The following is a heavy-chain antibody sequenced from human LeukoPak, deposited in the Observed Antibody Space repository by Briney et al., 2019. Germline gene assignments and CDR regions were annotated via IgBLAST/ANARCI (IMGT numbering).Heavy chain of an antibody. Sequence: SETLSLTCAVYGGSFSGYYWGWIRQPPGKGLEWIGEINHSGSTNYNPSLKSRVTISVDTSKNQFSLKLSSVTAADTAVYYCARAVKGDYDILTGYYTYAFDIWGQGTMVTVSS. CDR3: ARAVKGDYDILTGYYTYAFDI. CDR1: GGSFSGYY. J-gene: IGHJ3*02. CDR2: INHSGST. D-gene: IGHD3-9*01. V-gene: IGHV4-34*01.